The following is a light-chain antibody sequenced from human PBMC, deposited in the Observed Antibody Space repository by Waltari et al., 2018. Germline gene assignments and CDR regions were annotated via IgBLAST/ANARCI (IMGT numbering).Light chain of an antibody. J-gene: IGLJ2*01. CDR2: QST. Sequence: SYELTQPPSVSVSPGQTASITCSGDRLGDKYASWYQKKPGQSPLLVIYQSTKRPSEFPERFSGSISGNTATLTISRTQAMDAADFYCQAWDGSTVVFGGGTKLTVL. CDR1: RLGDKY. CDR3: QAWDGSTVV. V-gene: IGLV3-1*01.